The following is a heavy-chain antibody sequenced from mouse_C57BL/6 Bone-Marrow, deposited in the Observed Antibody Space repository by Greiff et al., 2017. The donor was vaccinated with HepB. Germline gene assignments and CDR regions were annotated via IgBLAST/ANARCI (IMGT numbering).Heavy chain of an antibody. D-gene: IGHD1-1*01. CDR1: GYTFTSYW. CDR3: ARYYGSNLFDY. Sequence: VQLQQPGAELVKPGASVKLSCKASGYTFTSYWMQWVKQRPGQGLEWIGEIDPSDSYTNYNQKFKGKATLTVDTSSSTAYMQLSSLTSEDSAVYYCARYYGSNLFDYWGQGTTLTVSS. V-gene: IGHV1-50*01. CDR2: IDPSDSYT. J-gene: IGHJ2*01.